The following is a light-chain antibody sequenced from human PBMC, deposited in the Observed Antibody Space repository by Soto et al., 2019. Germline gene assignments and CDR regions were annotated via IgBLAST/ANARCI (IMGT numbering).Light chain of an antibody. Sequence: EIVLTQSPGTLSLSPGERATLSCMASQSVTSTYFAWYQQKPGQAPRLLIYGASSRATGIPDRFSGSGSGTDFTLTISRLEPEDFAVYYCQVYGSSPLVTFGGGTKVEIK. CDR3: QVYGSSPLVT. J-gene: IGKJ4*01. V-gene: IGKV3-20*01. CDR1: QSVTSTY. CDR2: GAS.